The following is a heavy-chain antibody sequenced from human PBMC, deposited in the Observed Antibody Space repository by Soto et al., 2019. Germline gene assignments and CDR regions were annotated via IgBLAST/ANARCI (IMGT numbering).Heavy chain of an antibody. Sequence: GASVKVSCKSSGYTFTNYAIHWVRLAPGQGLEWMGRIIPILGIANYAQKFQGRVTITADKSTSTAYMELSSLRSEDTAVYYCATCTNGVCYPPENYFDYWGQGTLVTVSS. CDR3: ATCTNGVCYPPENYFDY. V-gene: IGHV1-69*04. CDR1: GYTFTNYA. CDR2: IIPILGIA. J-gene: IGHJ4*02. D-gene: IGHD2-8*01.